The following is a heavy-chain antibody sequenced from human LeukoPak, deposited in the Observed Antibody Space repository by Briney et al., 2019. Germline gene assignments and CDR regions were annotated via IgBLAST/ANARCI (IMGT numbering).Heavy chain of an antibody. D-gene: IGHD3-10*01. Sequence: GGSLRLSCAASGFTFSNAWMSWVRQAPGKGLEWVGRIKSKTDGGTTDYAAPVKGRFTISRDDSKNTLYLQMNSLKTEDTAVYYCLRDWYGSGSYWQIRESYFDYWGQGTPVTVSS. J-gene: IGHJ4*02. V-gene: IGHV3-15*01. CDR2: IKSKTDGGTT. CDR3: LRDWYGSGSYWQIRESYFDY. CDR1: GFTFSNAW.